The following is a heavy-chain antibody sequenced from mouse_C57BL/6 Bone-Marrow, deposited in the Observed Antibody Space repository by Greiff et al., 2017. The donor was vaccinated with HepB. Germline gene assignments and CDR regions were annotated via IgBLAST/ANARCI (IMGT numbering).Heavy chain of an antibody. CDR3: ARDYYGSSLFAY. CDR2: IYPRSGNT. J-gene: IGHJ2*01. V-gene: IGHV1-81*01. Sequence: QVHVKQSGAELARPGASVKLSCKASGYTFTSYGISWVKQITGQGLEWIGEIYPRSGNTYYNEKFKGKATLTADKSSSTAYMELRSLTSEDSAVYFCARDYYGSSLFAYWGQGTTLTVSS. CDR1: GYTFTSYG. D-gene: IGHD1-1*01.